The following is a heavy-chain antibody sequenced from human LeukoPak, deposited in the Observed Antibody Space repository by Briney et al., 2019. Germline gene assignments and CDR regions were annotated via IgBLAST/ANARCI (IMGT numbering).Heavy chain of an antibody. CDR1: GGPVSTYY. V-gene: IGHV4-59*02. J-gene: IGHJ4*02. CDR3: ASTSGYCSGGNCYSAFDY. Sequence: KPSETLSLTCTVSGGPVSTYYWNWIRQPPGKGLEWIGYIYYSGSTNYNPSLKSRLTISVDTSNNQFSLKLSSVTAADPAVYYCASTSGYCSGGNCYSAFDYWGQGTLVSVSS. D-gene: IGHD2-15*01. CDR2: IYYSGST.